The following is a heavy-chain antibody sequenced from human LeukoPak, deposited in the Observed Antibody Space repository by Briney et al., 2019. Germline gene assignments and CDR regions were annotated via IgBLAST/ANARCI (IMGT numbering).Heavy chain of an antibody. CDR3: ARTTEGYAGGPGYSYYYYMDV. Sequence: SETLSLTCAVYGGSFSGYYWSWIRQPPGKGLEWIGEINHSGSTNYNPSLKSRVTISVDTSKNQVSLKLRSVSAADTAVYYCARTTEGYAGGPGYSYYYYMDVWGKGTTVTISS. CDR2: INHSGST. CDR1: GGSFSGYY. V-gene: IGHV4-34*01. D-gene: IGHD5-12*01. J-gene: IGHJ6*03.